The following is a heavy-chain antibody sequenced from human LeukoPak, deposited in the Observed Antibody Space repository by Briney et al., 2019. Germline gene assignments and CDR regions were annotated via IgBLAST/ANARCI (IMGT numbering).Heavy chain of an antibody. CDR2: ISSNGGST. Sequence: GGSLRLSCAASGFTFSSYAMHWVRQAPGKGLEYVSAISSNGGSTYYANSVKGRFTISRDNSKNTLYLQMGSLRAEDTAVYYCARDQGFGELSDYWGQGTLVTVSS. J-gene: IGHJ4*02. CDR3: ARDQGFGELSDY. V-gene: IGHV3-64*01. D-gene: IGHD3-10*01. CDR1: GFTFSSYA.